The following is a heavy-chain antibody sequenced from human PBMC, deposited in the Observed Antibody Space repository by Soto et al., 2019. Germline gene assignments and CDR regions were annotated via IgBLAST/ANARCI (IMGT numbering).Heavy chain of an antibody. CDR3: ARYGPPWFGELQNWFDP. CDR1: GFTFSSYS. Sequence: EVQLVESGGGLVQPGGSLRLSCAASGFTFSSYSMNWVRQAPGKGLEWVSYISSSSSTIYYADSVKGRFTISRDNAKNSLYPQLNSLRAEDTAVYYCARYGPPWFGELQNWFDPWGQGTLVTVSS. D-gene: IGHD3-10*01. CDR2: ISSSSSTI. V-gene: IGHV3-48*01. J-gene: IGHJ5*02.